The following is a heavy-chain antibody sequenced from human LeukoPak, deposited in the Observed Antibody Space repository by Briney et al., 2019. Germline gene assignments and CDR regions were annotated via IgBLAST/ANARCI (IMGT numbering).Heavy chain of an antibody. D-gene: IGHD6-19*01. CDR3: ARQLGSGWYPDY. Sequence: ASETLSLTCTVSGGSISSSSYYWGWIRQPPGKGLEWIGSIYYSGSTYYNPSLKSRVTISVDTSKNRFSLKLSSVTAADTAVYYCARQLGSGWYPDYWGQGTLVTVSS. V-gene: IGHV4-39*01. J-gene: IGHJ4*02. CDR2: IYYSGST. CDR1: GGSISSSSYY.